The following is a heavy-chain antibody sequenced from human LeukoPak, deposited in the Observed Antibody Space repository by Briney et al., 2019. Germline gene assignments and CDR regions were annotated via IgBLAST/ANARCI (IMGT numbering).Heavy chain of an antibody. CDR3: AKEILSSVVPAATNPDY. CDR1: GGSISSSSYY. D-gene: IGHD2-2*01. CDR2: IYTSGST. J-gene: IGHJ4*02. Sequence: SETLSLTCTVSGGSISSSSYYWSWIRQPAGKGLEWIGRIYTSGSTNYNPSLKSRVTISVDTSKNQFSLKLSSVTAADTAVYYCAKEILSSVVPAATNPDYWGQGTLVTVSS. V-gene: IGHV4-61*02.